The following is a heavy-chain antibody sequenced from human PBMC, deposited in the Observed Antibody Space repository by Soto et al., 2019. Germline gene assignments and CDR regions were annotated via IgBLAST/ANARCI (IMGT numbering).Heavy chain of an antibody. Sequence: GGSLRLSCAASGFTFSSYGMHWVRQAPGKGLEWVAVISYDGSNKYYADSVKGRFTISRDNSKNTLYLQMNSLRAGDTAVYYCAKQSYSSSSRHYYYCYGMDVWGQGTTVTVSS. V-gene: IGHV3-30*18. D-gene: IGHD6-6*01. CDR1: GFTFSSYG. CDR2: ISYDGSNK. J-gene: IGHJ6*02. CDR3: AKQSYSSSSRHYYYCYGMDV.